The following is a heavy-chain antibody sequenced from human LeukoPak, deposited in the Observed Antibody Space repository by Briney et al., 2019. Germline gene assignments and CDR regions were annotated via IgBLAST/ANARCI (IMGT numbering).Heavy chain of an antibody. D-gene: IGHD5-24*01. V-gene: IGHV3-21*01. CDR1: GFTSSSYS. Sequence: GGSLRLSCAASGFTSSSYSMNWVRQAPGKGLEWVSSISSSSSYIYYADSVKGRFTISRDNAKNSLYLQMSSLRAEDTAVYYCARVRGGYKPPKLSSYFYMDVWGKGTTVTISS. CDR2: ISSSSSYI. J-gene: IGHJ6*03. CDR3: ARVRGGYKPPKLSSYFYMDV.